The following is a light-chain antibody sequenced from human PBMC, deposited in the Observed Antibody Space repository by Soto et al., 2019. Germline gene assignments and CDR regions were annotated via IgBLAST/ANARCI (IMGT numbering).Light chain of an antibody. CDR1: QSINAH. CDR2: GAS. Sequence: EVVMTXSPXTLSVXXXXXVTLSCRASQSINAHLAWYQQKPGQAPRLLIHGASTRATGIPARFSGSGFGTEFILTISSLQSEDFAVYYCQQYNTWLWTFGQGTKVEIQ. CDR3: QQYNTWLWT. V-gene: IGKV3-15*01. J-gene: IGKJ1*01.